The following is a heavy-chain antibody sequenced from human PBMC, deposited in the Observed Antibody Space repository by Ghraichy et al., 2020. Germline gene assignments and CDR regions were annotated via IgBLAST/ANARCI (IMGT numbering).Heavy chain of an antibody. CDR2: INQDGSVK. V-gene: IGHV3-7*03. J-gene: IGHJ6*04. CDR3: VRDMDV. Sequence: ETLSLTCAGTGFIFSSYWMTWVRQAPGKGLEWVANINQDGSVKHFVDSVKGRFTISRDNAKSSLYLQMDSLRTEDTAVYYCVRDMDVWGKGATVTVSS. CDR1: GFIFSSYW.